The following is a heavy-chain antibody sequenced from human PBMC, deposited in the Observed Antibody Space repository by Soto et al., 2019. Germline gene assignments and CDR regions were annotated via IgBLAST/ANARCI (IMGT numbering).Heavy chain of an antibody. V-gene: IGHV3-33*01. Sequence: QVQLVESGGGVVQPGRSLRLSCAASGFTFSSYGMHWVRQAPGKGLEWVAVIWYDGSNKYYADPVKGRFTISRDDSRNTLCLEVNSLSAEDRAVYWCVRQEPVSWEFDYWGQGALVSVSS. J-gene: IGHJ4*02. D-gene: IGHD1-26*01. CDR3: VRQEPVSWEFDY. CDR2: IWYDGSNK. CDR1: GFTFSSYG.